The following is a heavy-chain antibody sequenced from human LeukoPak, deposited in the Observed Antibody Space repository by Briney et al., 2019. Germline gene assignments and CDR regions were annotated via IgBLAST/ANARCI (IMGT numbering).Heavy chain of an antibody. CDR3: AKDLVSEVGADFDY. CDR2: ISYDGSNK. J-gene: IGHJ4*02. Sequence: GGSLRLSCAASGFTFSSYGMHWVRRAPGKGLEWVAVISYDGSNKYYADSVKGRFTISRDNSKNTLYLQMNSLRAEDTAVYYCAKDLVSEVGADFDYWGQGTLVTVSS. V-gene: IGHV3-30*18. D-gene: IGHD1-26*01. CDR1: GFTFSSYG.